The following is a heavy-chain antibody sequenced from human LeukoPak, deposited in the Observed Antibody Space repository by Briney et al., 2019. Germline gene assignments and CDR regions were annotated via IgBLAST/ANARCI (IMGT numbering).Heavy chain of an antibody. CDR1: GFTFTNYW. D-gene: IGHD2-15*01. J-gene: IGHJ6*02. CDR3: ARHFYCSGSSCYSFGMDV. CDR2: IKQDGSEK. V-gene: IGHV3-7*01. Sequence: GGSLRLSCAASGFTFTNYWMSWVRQAPGKGLEWVANIKQDGSEKYYVDSVKGRFTISRDNAKNLLYLQMNSLRAEDTALYYCARHFYCSGSSCYSFGMDVWGQGTTVTVSS.